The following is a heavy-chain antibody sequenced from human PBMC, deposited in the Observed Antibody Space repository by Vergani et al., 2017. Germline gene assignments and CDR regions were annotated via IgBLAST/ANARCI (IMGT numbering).Heavy chain of an antibody. CDR2: ISYDGSNK. CDR3: AKGGSSSGWFDAFDI. J-gene: IGHJ3*02. CDR1: GFTFSSYG. Sequence: VQLVESGGGLVKPGGSLRLSCAASGFTFSSYGMHWVRQAPGKGLEWVAVISYDGSNKYYADSVKGRFTISRDNSKNTLYLQMNSLRAEDTAVYYCAKGGSSSGWFDAFDIWGQGTMVTVSS. D-gene: IGHD6-19*01. V-gene: IGHV3-30*18.